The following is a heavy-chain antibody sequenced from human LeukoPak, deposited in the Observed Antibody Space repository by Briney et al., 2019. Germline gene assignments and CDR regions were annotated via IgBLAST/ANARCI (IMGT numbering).Heavy chain of an antibody. V-gene: IGHV4-30-2*01. CDR2: ISHSGST. J-gene: IGHJ2*01. Sequence: PSETLSLTCAVSGGSISSGGYSWRWIRQPPGKGLEWIGYISHSGSTYYNPSLKSRVTISVDKSTNQFSLDLTSVTAADTAVYYCARYSTTWPYWYFDLWGRGTLVTVSS. CDR1: GGSISSGGYS. CDR3: ARYSTTWPYWYFDL. D-gene: IGHD6-13*01.